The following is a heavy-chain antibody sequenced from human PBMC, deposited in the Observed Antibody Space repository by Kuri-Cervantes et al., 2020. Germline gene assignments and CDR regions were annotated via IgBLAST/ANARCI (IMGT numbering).Heavy chain of an antibody. J-gene: IGHJ4*02. V-gene: IGHV4-34*01. Sequence: ESLKISCAASGFTFNNNWMHWVRQAPGKGLEWIGEINRSRSTNYNPSLKSRVTISVHTSKNQFSLQLTSVTAADTAVYFCARDGGNFVGNFDYWGQGILVTVSS. D-gene: IGHD4-23*01. CDR2: INRSRST. CDR1: GFTFNNNW. CDR3: ARDGGNFVGNFDY.